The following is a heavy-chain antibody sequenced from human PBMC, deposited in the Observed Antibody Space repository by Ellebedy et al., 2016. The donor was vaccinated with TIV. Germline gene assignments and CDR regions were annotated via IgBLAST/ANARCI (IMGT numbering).Heavy chain of an antibody. D-gene: IGHD7-27*01. CDR3: ARITRRIGATGDGYFDY. V-gene: IGHV2-26*01. J-gene: IGHJ4*02. Sequence: SGPTLVKPTGTLTLTCTVSGFSLSNATMGVSWIRQPPGKALEWLAHSFSNDENSYSKFLKSRLTISKDTSKSQVVLSMTNMDPMDTGTYYSARITRRIGATGDGYFDYWGQGALITVSS. CDR1: GFSLSNATMG. CDR2: SFSNDEN.